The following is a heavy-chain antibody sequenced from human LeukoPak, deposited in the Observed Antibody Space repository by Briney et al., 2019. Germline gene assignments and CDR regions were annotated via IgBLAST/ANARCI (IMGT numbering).Heavy chain of an antibody. Sequence: GGSLRLSCSASGFTFSSYWMFWVRQLPGKGLVWVSRINSDGSSTTYADSVKGRFIISRDNAKNTLYLQMNSLRAEDTAVYYCARVPAEDKAWLYQYMDVWGKGTTVTVSS. D-gene: IGHD1-14*01. J-gene: IGHJ6*03. V-gene: IGHV3-74*01. CDR3: ARVPAEDKAWLYQYMDV. CDR1: GFTFSSYW. CDR2: INSDGSST.